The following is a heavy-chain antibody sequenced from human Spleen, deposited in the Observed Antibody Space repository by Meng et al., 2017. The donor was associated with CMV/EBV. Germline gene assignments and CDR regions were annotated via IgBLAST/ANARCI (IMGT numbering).Heavy chain of an antibody. CDR2: IIPILGIA. V-gene: IGHV1-69*10. J-gene: IGHJ4*02. CDR3: AVGYCSSTSCYLDY. Sequence: SVKVSCKASGGTFSSYAISWVRQAPGQGLEWMGGIIPILGIANYAQKFQGRVTITADKSTSTAYMELSSLRSGDTAVYYCAVGYCSSTSCYLDYWGQGTLVTVSS. D-gene: IGHD2-2*01. CDR1: GGTFSSYA.